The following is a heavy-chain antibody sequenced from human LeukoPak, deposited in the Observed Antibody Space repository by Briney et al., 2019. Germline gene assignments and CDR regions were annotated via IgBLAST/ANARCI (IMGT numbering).Heavy chain of an antibody. CDR2: LNPNYRDT. CDR3: ARGAYDYDAFDI. V-gene: IGHV1-2*06. J-gene: IGHJ3*02. D-gene: IGHD4-11*01. Sequence: ASVKVSCKASGYTFTGYYMHWVRQAPGQGLEWMGRLNPNYRDTNFAQRFQGRVTMTRDTTITTAFIELNNLRSDDTAIYYCARGAYDYDAFDIWGQGTMVTVSS. CDR1: GYTFTGYY.